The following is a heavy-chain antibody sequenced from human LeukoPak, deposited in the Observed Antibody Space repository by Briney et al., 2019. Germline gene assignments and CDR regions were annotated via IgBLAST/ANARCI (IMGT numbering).Heavy chain of an antibody. Sequence: PSETLSLTCTVSGGSISSSSYYWGWIRQPPGKGLEWIGGIYYSGSTYYNPSLKSRVTISVDTSKNQFSLKLSSVTAADTAVYYCARVAAAGQFDPWGQGTLVTVSS. V-gene: IGHV4-39*01. D-gene: IGHD6-13*01. J-gene: IGHJ5*02. CDR3: ARVAAAGQFDP. CDR1: GGSISSSSYY. CDR2: IYYSGST.